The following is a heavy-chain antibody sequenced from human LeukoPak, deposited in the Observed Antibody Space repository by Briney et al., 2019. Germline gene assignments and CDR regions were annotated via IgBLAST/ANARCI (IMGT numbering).Heavy chain of an antibody. Sequence: ASVIVSCKVSGHTLTELSMHWVRQAPGKGPEWLGGFDPEDGETIYAQKFQGRVTMTEDTSTDTAYMELSSLRSEDTAVYYCATGSYGQGSLDYWGQGTLVTVSS. J-gene: IGHJ4*02. CDR3: ATGSYGQGSLDY. CDR1: GHTLTELS. D-gene: IGHD1-26*01. CDR2: FDPEDGET. V-gene: IGHV1-24*01.